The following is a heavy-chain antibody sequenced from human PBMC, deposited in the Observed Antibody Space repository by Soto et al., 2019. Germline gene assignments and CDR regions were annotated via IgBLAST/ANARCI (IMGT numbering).Heavy chain of an antibody. Sequence: SETLSLTCTVSGGSISSGGYYWSWIRQHPGKGLEWIGYIYYSGSTYYNPSLKSRVTISVDTSKNQFFLKLSSVTAADTAVYYCARDFGYYDSSGSEKYYYYYGMDVWGQGTTVTVSS. CDR1: GGSISSGGYY. V-gene: IGHV4-31*03. CDR3: ARDFGYYDSSGSEKYYYYYGMDV. CDR2: IYYSGST. D-gene: IGHD3-22*01. J-gene: IGHJ6*02.